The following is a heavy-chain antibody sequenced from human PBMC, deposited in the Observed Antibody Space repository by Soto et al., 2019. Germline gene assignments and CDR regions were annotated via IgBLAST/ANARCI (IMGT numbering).Heavy chain of an antibody. D-gene: IGHD5-12*01. CDR3: ARDAWQNPYYYYYGMDV. Sequence: GGPVEGSCKASGGTLSRYSISWVRQAPGQGFEWMGGIIPIFGTANYAQKFQGRVTITADESTSTAYMELSSLRSEDTAVYYCARDAWQNPYYYYYGMDVWGQGTTVTVSS. CDR1: GGTLSRYS. CDR2: IIPIFGTA. V-gene: IGHV1-69*13. J-gene: IGHJ6*02.